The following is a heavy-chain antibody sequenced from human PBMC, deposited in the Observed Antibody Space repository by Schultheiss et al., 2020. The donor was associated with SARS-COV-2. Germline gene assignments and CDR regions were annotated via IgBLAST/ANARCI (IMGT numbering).Heavy chain of an antibody. CDR2: ISSSGETK. J-gene: IGHJ6*02. CDR3: ARLDGEILFYGVDV. D-gene: IGHD3-16*02. Sequence: GGSLSLSCAASGFTFSDHYMNWIRQAPGKGLEWVSYISSSGETKRYSDSVKGRFTISRDNAKNSLYLQMNSLRAEDTAVYYCARLDGEILFYGVDVWGQGTTVTVSS. CDR1: GFTFSDHY. V-gene: IGHV3-11*04.